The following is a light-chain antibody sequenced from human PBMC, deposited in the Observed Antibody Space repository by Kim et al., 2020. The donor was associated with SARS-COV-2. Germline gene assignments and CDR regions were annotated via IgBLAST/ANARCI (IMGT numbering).Light chain of an antibody. CDR3: QTWGPGIRV. V-gene: IGLV4-69*01. CDR2: VNSDGRH. J-gene: IGLJ3*02. CDR1: GGPGNYA. Sequence: AWLKRHCPPAGGPGNYAAECHQQRAEKGPRYWMKVNSDGRHKKGDGIPDRFSGCASGAERYLPIPSLQSEDEADNYCQTWGPGIRVFGGGTQLTVL.